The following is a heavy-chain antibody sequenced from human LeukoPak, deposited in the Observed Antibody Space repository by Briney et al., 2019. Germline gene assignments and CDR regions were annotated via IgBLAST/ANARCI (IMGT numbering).Heavy chain of an antibody. CDR3: ARAGSGALRD. J-gene: IGHJ4*02. V-gene: IGHV4-38-2*02. Sequence: SETLSLTCTVSGYSISSGYYWGWIRQPPGKGLEWIGSIHHSGSTNYNPSLKSRVTISLDTSKNQFSLKLSSVTAADTAVYYCARAGSGALRDWGQGTLVTVSS. CDR1: GYSISSGYY. D-gene: IGHD3-10*01. CDR2: IHHSGST.